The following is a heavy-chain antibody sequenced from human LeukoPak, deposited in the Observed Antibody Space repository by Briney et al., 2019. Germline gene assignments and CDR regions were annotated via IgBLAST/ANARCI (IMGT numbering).Heavy chain of an antibody. V-gene: IGHV5-51*01. CDR3: ARPSNNYDSSGLTDWYFDL. CDR1: GYSFTIYW. CDR2: IYPGDSDT. Sequence: GESLKISCKGSGYSFTIYWIGWVRQMPGKGLEWMGIIYPGDSDTRYSPSFQGQVTISADKSISTAYLQWSSLKASDTAMYYCARPSNNYDSSGLTDWYFDLWGRGTLVTVSS. D-gene: IGHD3-22*01. J-gene: IGHJ2*01.